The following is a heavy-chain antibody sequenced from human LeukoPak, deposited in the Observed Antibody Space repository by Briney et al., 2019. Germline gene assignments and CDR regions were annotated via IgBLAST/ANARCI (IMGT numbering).Heavy chain of an antibody. CDR3: ARALNPYYYYMDV. CDR1: GGSISSSSYY. V-gene: IGHV4-39*01. D-gene: IGHD1-14*01. J-gene: IGHJ6*03. Sequence: SETLSLTCTVSGGSISSSSYYWGWIRQPPGKGLEWIGSIYYSGSTYYNPSLKSRVTISVDTSKNQFSLKLSSVTAADTAVYYCARALNPYYYYMDVWGKGTTVTVTS. CDR2: IYYSGST.